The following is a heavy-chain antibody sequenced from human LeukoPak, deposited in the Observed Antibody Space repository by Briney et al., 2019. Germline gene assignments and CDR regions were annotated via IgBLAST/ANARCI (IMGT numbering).Heavy chain of an antibody. CDR2: ISSSSSYI. CDR3: ARDPYSSGWYGGPSWFDP. CDR1: GFTFSSYS. Sequence: AGGSLRLSCAASGFTFSSYSMNWVRQAPGKGLEWVSSISSSSSYIYYADSVKGRFTISRDNAENSLHLQMNSLRAEDTAVYYCARDPYSSGWYGGPSWFDPWGQGTLVTVSS. V-gene: IGHV3-21*01. D-gene: IGHD6-19*01. J-gene: IGHJ5*02.